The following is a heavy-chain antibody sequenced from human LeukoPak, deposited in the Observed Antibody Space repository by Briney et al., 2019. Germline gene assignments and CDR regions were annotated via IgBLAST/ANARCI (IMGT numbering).Heavy chain of an antibody. V-gene: IGHV3-23*01. CDR1: GFTFSSYA. D-gene: IGHD6-6*01. CDR3: ATPHLEYSSSRGDY. Sequence: GGSLRLSCAASGFTFSSYAMSWVRQAPGKGLEWVSAISGSGGSTYYADSVKGRFTISRDNSQNTLYLQMNSLRAEDTAVYYCATPHLEYSSSRGDYWGQGTLVTVSS. CDR2: ISGSGGST. J-gene: IGHJ4*02.